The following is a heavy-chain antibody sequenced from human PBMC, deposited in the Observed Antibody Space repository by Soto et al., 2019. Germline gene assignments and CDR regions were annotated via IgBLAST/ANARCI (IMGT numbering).Heavy chain of an antibody. V-gene: IGHV3-21*01. J-gene: IGHJ4*02. CDR3: ARGELYNWNEAVDY. CDR2: ISSSSSYI. CDR1: GFTFSSYS. D-gene: IGHD1-20*01. Sequence: VQLVESGGGLVKPGGSLRLSCAASGFTFSSYSMNWVRQAPGKGLEWVSSISSSSSYIYYADSVKGRFTISRDNAKNSLYLQMNSLRAEDTAVYYCARGELYNWNEAVDYWGQGTLVTVSS.